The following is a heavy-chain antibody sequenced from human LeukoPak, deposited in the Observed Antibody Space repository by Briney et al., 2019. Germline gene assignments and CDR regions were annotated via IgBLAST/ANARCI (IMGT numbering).Heavy chain of an antibody. J-gene: IGHJ4*02. CDR2: ISYDGSNK. CDR3: ARDDSGRAVYSSSSVY. D-gene: IGHD6-6*01. Sequence: PGGSLRLSCVASGFTFSSYAMHWVRQAPGKGLEWVAVISYDGSNKYYADSVKGRFSISRDNAKNSLFLQMNSLKAEDTAVYYCARDDSGRAVYSSSSVYWGQGTLVTVSS. CDR1: GFTFSSYA. V-gene: IGHV3-30-3*01.